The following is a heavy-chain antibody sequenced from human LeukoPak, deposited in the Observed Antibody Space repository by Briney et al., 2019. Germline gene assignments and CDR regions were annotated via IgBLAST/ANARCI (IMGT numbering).Heavy chain of an antibody. CDR3: TRDARRFGEPRLFDP. D-gene: IGHD3-10*01. J-gene: IGHJ5*02. Sequence: GGSLRLSCAASGFTFRKYNMNWVRQAPGKGLEWVSSISSSSSYIYYADSVKGRFTISGDNAKNSLYLQMNSLRAEDTAVYYCTRDARRFGEPRLFDPWGQGTLVTVSS. CDR1: GFTFRKYN. CDR2: ISSSSSYI. V-gene: IGHV3-21*01.